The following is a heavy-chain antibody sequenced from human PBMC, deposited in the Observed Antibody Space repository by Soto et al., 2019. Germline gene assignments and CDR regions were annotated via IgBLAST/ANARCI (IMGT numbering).Heavy chain of an antibody. J-gene: IGHJ6*03. CDR3: ARDLLDIVVVPAAPLIYMDV. CDR1: GYTFTGYY. Sequence: ASVKVSCKASGYTFTGYYMHLVRQAPGQGLEWMGWINPSSGDTKYAQKFQGRVTMTRDTSTSTAYMELSSLRSEDTAVYYCARDLLDIVVVPAAPLIYMDVWGKGTTVTVS. CDR2: INPSSGDT. V-gene: IGHV1-2*02. D-gene: IGHD2-2*01.